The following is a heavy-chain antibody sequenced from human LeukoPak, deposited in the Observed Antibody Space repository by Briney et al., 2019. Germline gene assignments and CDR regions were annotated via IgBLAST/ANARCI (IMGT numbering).Heavy chain of an antibody. CDR1: GFTFSDYG. Sequence: GGSLRLSCAASGFTFSDYGMHWVRQAPGKGLQWVAVIWYDGINEYYADSVKGRFTISRDNSKNTLYLQMNGLRAEDTALYYCAKPERSGSYSYYFDSWGQGTLVTVSS. D-gene: IGHD1-26*01. J-gene: IGHJ4*02. CDR3: AKPERSGSYSYYFDS. V-gene: IGHV3-33*06. CDR2: IWYDGINE.